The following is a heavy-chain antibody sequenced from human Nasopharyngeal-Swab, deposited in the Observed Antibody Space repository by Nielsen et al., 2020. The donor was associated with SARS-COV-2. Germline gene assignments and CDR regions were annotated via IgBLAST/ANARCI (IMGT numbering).Heavy chain of an antibody. CDR1: GGSFRGYY. J-gene: IGHJ6*02. Sequence: SQTLSLTCAVYGGSFRGYYWSWIRQPPGKGLEWIGEINHSGSTNYNPSLKSRVTISVDTSKNQFSLKLSSVTAADTAVYYCARGRPSCSGGSCYWGTNYYYGMDVWGQGTTVTVSS. V-gene: IGHV4-34*01. CDR2: INHSGST. CDR3: ARGRPSCSGGSCYWGTNYYYGMDV. D-gene: IGHD2-15*01.